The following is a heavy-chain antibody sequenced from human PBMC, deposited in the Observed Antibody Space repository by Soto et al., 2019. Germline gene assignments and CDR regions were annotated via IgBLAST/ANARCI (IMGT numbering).Heavy chain of an antibody. CDR1: GFIFSDYY. J-gene: IGHJ4*02. Sequence: QVLLVESGGGLVKPGGALRLSCATSGFIFSDYYMHCIRQAPGKGLEWISYISGNGRIIQYADSAKGRFSISRDNAQNSLYLQMNSLRAEDTALYFCARDCDAESRTDFDYWGQGTLVTVGS. V-gene: IGHV3-11*01. CDR3: ARDCDAESRTDFDY. CDR2: ISGNGRII.